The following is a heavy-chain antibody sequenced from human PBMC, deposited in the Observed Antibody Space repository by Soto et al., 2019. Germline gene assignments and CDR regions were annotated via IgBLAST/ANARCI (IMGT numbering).Heavy chain of an antibody. CDR1: GYTLTSYG. CDR2: ISAYNGNT. J-gene: IGHJ4*02. V-gene: IGHV1-18*01. Sequence: ASVKVSCKASGYTLTSYGISWVRQAPGQGLEWMGWISAYNGNTNYAQKFQGRVTMTTDTSTSTAYMELRSLRSDDTAVYCCARDPDIGMVPNDSWGQGTLVTSPQ. D-gene: IGHD2-15*01. CDR3: ARDPDIGMVPNDS.